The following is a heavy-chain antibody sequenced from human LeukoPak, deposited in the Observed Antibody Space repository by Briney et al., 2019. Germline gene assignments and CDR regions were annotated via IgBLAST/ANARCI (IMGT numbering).Heavy chain of an antibody. CDR3: ARSRRERRKYFDY. Sequence: SETLSLTCAVYGGSFGGYYWSWIRQPPGKGLEWIGEINHSGSTNYNPSLKSRVTISVDTSKNQFSLKLSSVTAADTAVYYCARSRRERRKYFDYWGQGTLVTVSS. D-gene: IGHD1-1*01. CDR1: GGSFGGYY. CDR2: INHSGST. V-gene: IGHV4-34*01. J-gene: IGHJ4*02.